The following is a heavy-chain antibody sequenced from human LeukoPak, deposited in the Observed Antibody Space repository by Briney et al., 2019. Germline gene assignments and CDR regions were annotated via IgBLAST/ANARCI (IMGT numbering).Heavy chain of an antibody. J-gene: IGHJ3*02. D-gene: IGHD3-22*01. CDR2: IYYSGST. V-gene: IGHV4-59*01. Sequence: SETLSLTCTVSGGSISSYYWSWIRQPPGKGLEWIGYIYYSGSTNYNPSLKSRVTISVDTSKNQFSLKLSSVTAADTAVYYCARLNDRADAFDIWGQGTMVTVSS. CDR3: ARLNDRADAFDI. CDR1: GGSISSYY.